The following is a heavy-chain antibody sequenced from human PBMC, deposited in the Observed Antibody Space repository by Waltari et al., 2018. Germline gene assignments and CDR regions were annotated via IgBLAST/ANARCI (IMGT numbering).Heavy chain of an antibody. D-gene: IGHD3-10*01. Sequence: EVQLLESGGGLVQPGGSLRLSCVASGFTFGGYTMTWVRQAPGKGRDLVSTIRGSGGYTYYSDSGKGRFTISRDKSRDTLYLQMNTLTAGDTAIYYCAKSLGDTYGRYPMDYWGQGTLVTVSS. CDR1: GFTFGGYT. CDR3: AKSLGDTYGRYPMDY. V-gene: IGHV3-23*01. J-gene: IGHJ4*02. CDR2: IRGSGGYT.